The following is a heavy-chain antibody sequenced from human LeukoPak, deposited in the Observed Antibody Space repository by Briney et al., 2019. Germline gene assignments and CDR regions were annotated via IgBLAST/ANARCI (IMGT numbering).Heavy chain of an antibody. CDR2: IYYSGST. D-gene: IGHD3-10*01. V-gene: IGHV4-39*01. J-gene: IGHJ4*02. CDR1: GGSISSSSYY. CDR3: ARRTYYYGSGSWDYFDY. Sequence: SETLSLTCTVSGGSISSSSYYWGWIRQPPGKGLEWIGSIYYSGSTYYNPSLKSRVTISVDTSKNQFSLKLSSVTAADTAVYYYARRTYYYGSGSWDYFDYWGQGTLVTVSS.